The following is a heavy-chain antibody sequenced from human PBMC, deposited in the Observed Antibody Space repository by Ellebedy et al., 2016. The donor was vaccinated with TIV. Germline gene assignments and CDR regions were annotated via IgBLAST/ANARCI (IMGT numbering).Heavy chain of an antibody. D-gene: IGHD4-23*01. CDR1: GGSISSYY. Sequence: MPSETLSLTCIVSGGSISSYYWSWIRQPPGKGLEWIGSISYSGSTNYNPSLKSRVTISVDTSKNQFSLKLSSVTAADTAVYYCARRLSGGTIDYWGQGTLVTVSS. V-gene: IGHV4-59*08. CDR3: ARRLSGGTIDY. CDR2: ISYSGST. J-gene: IGHJ4*02.